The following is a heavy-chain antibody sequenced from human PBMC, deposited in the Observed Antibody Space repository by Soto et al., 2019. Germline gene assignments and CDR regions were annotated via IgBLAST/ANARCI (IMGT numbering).Heavy chain of an antibody. D-gene: IGHD3-10*01. CDR3: ARGLKLGDSGSHYDY. V-gene: IGHV3-33*01. Sequence: QVQLVESGGGVVQPGRSLRLSCSASGFTFSIHGMHWVRQPPGKGLEWVSLVWYDGSNENYADSVKGRFTISRDNSKNTLYLEMNSLTAEDTAVYYCARGLKLGDSGSHYDYWGQGTLVTVSS. CDR1: GFTFSIHG. CDR2: VWYDGSNE. J-gene: IGHJ4*02.